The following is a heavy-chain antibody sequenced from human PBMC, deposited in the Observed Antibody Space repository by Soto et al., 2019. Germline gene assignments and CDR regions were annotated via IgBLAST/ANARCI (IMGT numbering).Heavy chain of an antibody. V-gene: IGHV1-46*01. Sequence: ASVKVSCKASGYTFTSYYMHWVRQAPGQGLEWMGIINPSGGSTSYAQKFQGRVTVTRDTSTSTVYMELSSLRSEDTAVYYCARALPRSSGYSYGALDYRGQGTLVTVSS. J-gene: IGHJ4*02. CDR1: GYTFTSYY. CDR2: INPSGGST. D-gene: IGHD5-18*01. CDR3: ARALPRSSGYSYGALDY.